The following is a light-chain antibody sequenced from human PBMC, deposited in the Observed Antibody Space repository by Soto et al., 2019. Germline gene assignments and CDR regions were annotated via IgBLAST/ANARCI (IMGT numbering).Light chain of an antibody. CDR2: DAS. CDR3: QQTHSVPLT. V-gene: IGKV1-33*01. J-gene: IGKJ5*01. CDR1: QDIDDS. Sequence: DLQMTQSPSSLSASVGDRVTITCQASQDIDDSLNWYQQKPGKAPKLLIYDASHLEAGVPSRFSGSGSGTDFTFTISSLQPEDFATYYCQQTHSVPLTFGQGTRLEI.